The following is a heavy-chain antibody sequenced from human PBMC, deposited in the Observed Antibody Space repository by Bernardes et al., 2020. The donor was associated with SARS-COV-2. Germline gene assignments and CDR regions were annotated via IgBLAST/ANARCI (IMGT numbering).Heavy chain of an antibody. CDR3: ARALPRPSPNLYYYHYYGMDV. V-gene: IGHV2-26*01. CDR2: IFSHDRK. Sequence: SGPTLVKPTETLTLTCTVSGFSLNNAEMGVSWIRQPPGKALEWLAHIFSHDRKSYNTSLKSRLAISKDTSKSQVVLTMTNMDPVDSATYYCARALPRPSPNLYYYHYYGMDVWGQGTTVTVSS. CDR1: GFSLNNAEMG. J-gene: IGHJ6*02. D-gene: IGHD6-6*01.